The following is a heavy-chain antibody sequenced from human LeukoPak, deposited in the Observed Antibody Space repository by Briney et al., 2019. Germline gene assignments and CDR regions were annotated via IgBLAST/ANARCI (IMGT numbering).Heavy chain of an antibody. V-gene: IGHV1-24*01. D-gene: IGHD1-14*01. CDR1: GYTLTELS. Sequence: ASVKVSCKVSGYTLTELSMHWVRQTPGKGLEWMGGFDPEDGETIYAQKFQGRVTMTEDTSTDTAYMELSSLRSEDTAVYYCATCLEARGTKYNWFDPWGQGTLVTVSS. CDR3: ATCLEARGTKYNWFDP. J-gene: IGHJ5*02. CDR2: FDPEDGET.